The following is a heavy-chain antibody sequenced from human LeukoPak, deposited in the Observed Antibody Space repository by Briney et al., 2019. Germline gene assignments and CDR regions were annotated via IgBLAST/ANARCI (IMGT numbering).Heavy chain of an antibody. CDR3: ARHAGYCSGGSCYDDAFDI. V-gene: IGHV3-7*03. CDR1: GFTFSSYW. J-gene: IGHJ3*02. D-gene: IGHD2-15*01. CDR2: IKQDGSEK. Sequence: GGSLRLSCAASGFTFSSYWMSWVRQAPGKGLEWVANIKQDGSEKYYVDSVKGRFTISRDNAKNSLYLQMNGLRAEDTAVYYCARHAGYCSGGSCYDDAFDIWGQGTMVTVSS.